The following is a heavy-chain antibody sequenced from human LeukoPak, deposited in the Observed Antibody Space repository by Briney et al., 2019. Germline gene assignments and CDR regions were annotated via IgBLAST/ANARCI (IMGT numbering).Heavy chain of an antibody. Sequence: PGGSLRLSCAASGFTVSSNYMSWVRQAPGKGLEWVSVIYSGGSTYYADSVKGRFTISRDNSKNTLYLQMNSLRAEDTAVYYCARGTSSSSGIGDYWGQGTLVTVSS. D-gene: IGHD6-6*01. CDR1: GFTVSSNY. CDR3: ARGTSSSSGIGDY. V-gene: IGHV3-66*02. J-gene: IGHJ4*02. CDR2: IYSGGST.